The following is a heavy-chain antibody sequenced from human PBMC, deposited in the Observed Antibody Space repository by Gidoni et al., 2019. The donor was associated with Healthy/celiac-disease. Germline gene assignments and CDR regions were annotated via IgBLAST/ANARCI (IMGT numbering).Heavy chain of an antibody. J-gene: IGHJ5*02. CDR3: ARGPVLWLASARYWFDP. D-gene: IGHD6-19*01. CDR2: INHSGST. V-gene: IGHV4-34*01. CDR1: GGSFSGYY. Sequence: QVQLQQWGAGLLKTSETLSLTCAFYGGSFSGYYWSWIRQPPGKGLEWIGEINHSGSTNYNPSLKIRVTISVDTSKNQFSLKLSSVTAADTAVYYCARGPVLWLASARYWFDPWGQGTLVTVSS.